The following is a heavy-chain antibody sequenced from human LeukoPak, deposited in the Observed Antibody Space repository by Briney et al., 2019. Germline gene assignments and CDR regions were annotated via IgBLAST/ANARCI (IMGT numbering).Heavy chain of an antibody. CDR2: MSYDGSNK. V-gene: IGHV3-30-3*01. Sequence: GRSLRLSCAASGFSFSTYAMHWVRQAPGKGLEWVAVMSYDGSNKYYADSVKGRFTISRDNSKNTLYLQMNSLRVEDTAVYYCARAPRNYYGSGSYYADYWGQGTLVTVSS. CDR1: GFSFSTYA. CDR3: ARAPRNYYGSGSYYADY. J-gene: IGHJ4*02. D-gene: IGHD3-10*01.